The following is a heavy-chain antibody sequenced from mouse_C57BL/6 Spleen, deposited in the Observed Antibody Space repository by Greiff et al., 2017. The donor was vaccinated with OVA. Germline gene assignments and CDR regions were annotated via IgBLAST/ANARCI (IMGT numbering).Heavy chain of an antibody. V-gene: IGHV3-6*01. CDR3: ARDYYSNYEEYYFDY. Sequence: EVQLVESGPGLVKPSQSLSLTCSVTGYSITSGYYWNWIRQFPGNKLEWMGYISYDGSNNYNPSLKNRISITRDTSKNQFFLKLNSVTTEDTATYYCARDYYSNYEEYYFDYWGQGTTLTVSS. CDR1: GYSITSGYY. J-gene: IGHJ2*01. D-gene: IGHD2-5*01. CDR2: ISYDGSN.